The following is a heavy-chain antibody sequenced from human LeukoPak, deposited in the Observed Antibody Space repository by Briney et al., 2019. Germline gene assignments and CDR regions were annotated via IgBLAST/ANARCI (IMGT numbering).Heavy chain of an antibody. D-gene: IGHD6-19*01. CDR1: GFTFSDSA. CDR2: ARGKPNYYAT. J-gene: IGHJ4*02. V-gene: IGHV3-73*01. CDR3: TGGSGWYSPDY. Sequence: PGGSLRLSCAASGFTFSDSAMHWVRQASGKGLEWVGHARGKPNYYATAYGASVRGRFTISRDDSKNTAYLQMNSLKTEDTAVYYCTGGSGWYSPDYWGQGTLVTVSS.